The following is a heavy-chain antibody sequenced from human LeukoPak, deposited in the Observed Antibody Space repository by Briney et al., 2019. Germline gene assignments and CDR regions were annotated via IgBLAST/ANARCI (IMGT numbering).Heavy chain of an antibody. V-gene: IGHV3-30*18. CDR2: ISYDGSNE. CDR1: GFTFSSYG. J-gene: IGHJ5*02. CDR3: AKDPYGDYVSGNWFDP. D-gene: IGHD4-17*01. Sequence: GGSLRLSCAASGFTFSSYGMHWVRQAPGKGLEWVAVISYDGSNEYYADSVKGRFTISRDNSKNTLYLQMNSLRAEDTAVYYCAKDPYGDYVSGNWFDPWGQGTLVTVSS.